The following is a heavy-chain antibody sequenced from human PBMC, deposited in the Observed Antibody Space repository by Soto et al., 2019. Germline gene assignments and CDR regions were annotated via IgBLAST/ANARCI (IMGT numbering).Heavy chain of an antibody. Sequence: GGSLRLSCAASGFTFSSYAMSWVRQAPGKGLEWVSAISGSGGSTYYADSVKGRFTISRDNSKNTLYLQMNSLRAEDTAVYYCATPAGGATIYYYYYYMDVWGKGTTVTVSS. V-gene: IGHV3-23*01. J-gene: IGHJ6*03. CDR1: GFTFSSYA. CDR3: ATPAGGATIYYYYYYMDV. D-gene: IGHD5-12*01. CDR2: ISGSGGST.